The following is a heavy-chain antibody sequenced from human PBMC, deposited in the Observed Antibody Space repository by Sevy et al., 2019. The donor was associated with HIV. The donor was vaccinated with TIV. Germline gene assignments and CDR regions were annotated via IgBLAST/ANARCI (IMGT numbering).Heavy chain of an antibody. CDR3: ARDLWYYDILTGYYPTPYYYYYYGMDV. V-gene: IGHV1-18*01. J-gene: IGHJ6*02. CDR2: ISAYNGNT. D-gene: IGHD3-9*01. CDR1: GYTFTSYG. Sequence: ASVKVSCKASGYTFTSYGISWVRQAPGQGLEWMGWISAYNGNTNYVQKLQGRVTMTTDTSTSPAYMELRSLRSDDTAVYYCARDLWYYDILTGYYPTPYYYYYYGMDVWGQGTTVTVSS.